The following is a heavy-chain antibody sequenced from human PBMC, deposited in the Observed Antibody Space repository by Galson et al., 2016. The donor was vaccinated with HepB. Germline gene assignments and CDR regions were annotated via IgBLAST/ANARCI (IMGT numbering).Heavy chain of an antibody. CDR2: IRAYNGNT. Sequence: SVKVSCKASGYTFTSYGISWVRQAPGQGLEWMGWIRAYNGNTNYAQKFQARVTMTTDTSTNTAYMELRSLRSDDTAVYYCAGGLRSSGVNWFAPWGQGTLVTVSS. CDR1: GYTFTSYG. D-gene: IGHD6-6*01. J-gene: IGHJ5*02. V-gene: IGHV1-18*01. CDR3: AGGLRSSGVNWFAP.